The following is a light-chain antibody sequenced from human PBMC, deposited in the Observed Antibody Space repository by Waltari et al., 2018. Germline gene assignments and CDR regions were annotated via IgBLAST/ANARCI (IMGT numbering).Light chain of an antibody. J-gene: IGLJ1*01. Sequence: QSVLTPPPSASGTPGQRVIISCSGSSSNVGRHVVTWYHQLPGTAPQLLIFNEVHRPSGVPDRFSGSRSATSASLAISGLQSDDESTYYCASWDDRLDAYVFGTGTRVTVL. CDR2: NEV. CDR1: SSNVGRHV. CDR3: ASWDDRLDAYV. V-gene: IGLV1-44*01.